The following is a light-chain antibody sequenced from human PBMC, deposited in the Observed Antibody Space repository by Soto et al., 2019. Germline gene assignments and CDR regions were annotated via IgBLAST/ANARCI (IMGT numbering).Light chain of an antibody. CDR3: TSWTTSTTMK. CDR1: SSDVGAYNY. Sequence: QSVLTQPASVSGSPGRSITISCTGTSSDVGAYNYVSWYQQHPGKAPKLMIYDVNIRPSGVSNRFSGSKSGNTASLTISGLQAEDEADYYCTSWTTSTTMKFGGGTKLTVL. CDR2: DVN. J-gene: IGLJ2*01. V-gene: IGLV2-14*01.